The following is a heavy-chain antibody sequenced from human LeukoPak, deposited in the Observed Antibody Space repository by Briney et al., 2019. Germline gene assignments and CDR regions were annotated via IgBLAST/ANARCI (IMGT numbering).Heavy chain of an antibody. Sequence: GGSLRLSCAASGFTFSSYSMNWVRQAPGKGLEWVSAISGSGGSTYYADSVKGRFTISRDNSKNTLYLQMNSLRAEDTAVYYCAKRYRSSWSSFDYWGQGTLVTVSS. CDR2: ISGSGGST. D-gene: IGHD6-13*01. J-gene: IGHJ4*02. CDR1: GFTFSSYS. CDR3: AKRYRSSWSSFDY. V-gene: IGHV3-23*01.